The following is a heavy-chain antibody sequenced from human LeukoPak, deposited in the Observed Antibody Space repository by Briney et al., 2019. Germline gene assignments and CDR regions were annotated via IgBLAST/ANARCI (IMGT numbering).Heavy chain of an antibody. CDR2: INGDGSST. CDR3: VRGLDS. V-gene: IGHV3-74*01. CDR1: GFTFSGDW. J-gene: IGHJ5*01. Sequence: GGSLRLSCAASGFTFSGDWMHWVRQAPGKGLVCVSYINGDGSSTNYADSVRGRFTISRDNAKKTLYLQMNSRRDEDTAVYYWVRGLDSWGLGTLVTVSS. D-gene: IGHD3-16*01.